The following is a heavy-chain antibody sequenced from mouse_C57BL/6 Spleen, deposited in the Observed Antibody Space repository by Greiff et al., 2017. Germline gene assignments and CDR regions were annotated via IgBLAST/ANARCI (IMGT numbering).Heavy chain of an antibody. CDR2: ISSGGSYT. D-gene: IGHD1-1*01. V-gene: IGHV5-6*01. J-gene: IGHJ1*03. Sequence: EVQLVESGGDLVKPGGSLKLSCAASGFTFSSYGMSWVRQTPDKRLEWVATISSGGSYTYYPDSVKGRFTISRDNAKNTLYLQRSSLKSEDTAMYYCARQRGSREWYFDVWGTGTTVTVSS. CDR3: ARQRGSREWYFDV. CDR1: GFTFSSYG.